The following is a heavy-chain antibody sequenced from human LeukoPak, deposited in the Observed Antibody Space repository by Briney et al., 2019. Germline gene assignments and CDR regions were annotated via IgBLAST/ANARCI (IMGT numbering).Heavy chain of an antibody. CDR3: AYGLSSSADDPVDF. V-gene: IGHV3-23*01. CDR2: ISGSGGST. D-gene: IGHD2-2*01. J-gene: IGHJ3*01. CDR1: TFTFSNYA. Sequence: PGGSLRLSCAAYTFTFSNYAMSRDRQAPGKGLEWVSVISGSGGSTYYADSVKGRFTISRDNSKNTLYLQMTNLRAEDTAVYYCAYGLSSSADDPVDFWGQGTMVTVSS.